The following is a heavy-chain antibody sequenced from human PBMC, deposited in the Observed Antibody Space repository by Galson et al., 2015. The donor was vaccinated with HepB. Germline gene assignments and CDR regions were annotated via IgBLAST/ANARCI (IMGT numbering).Heavy chain of an antibody. D-gene: IGHD3-10*01. V-gene: IGHV3-30*18. CDR2: ISYDGSNK. J-gene: IGHJ6*02. CDR3: AKDLLTFVGSGSPHYYYYGMDV. CDR1: GFTFSSYG. Sequence: SLRLSCAASGFTFSSYGMHWVRQAPGKGLEWVAVISYDGSNKYYADSVKGRFTISRDNSKNTLYLQMNSLRAEDTAVYYCAKDLLTFVGSGSPHYYYYGMDVWGQGTTVTASS.